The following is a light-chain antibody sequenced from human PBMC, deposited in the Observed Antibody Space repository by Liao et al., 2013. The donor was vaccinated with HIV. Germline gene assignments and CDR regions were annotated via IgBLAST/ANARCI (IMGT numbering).Light chain of an antibody. CDR1: NIGSKS. J-gene: IGLJ1*01. Sequence: SYELTQPPSVSVAPGKTATVSCGGRNIGSKSVHWYQQKPGQAPVVVIYYDSDRPSGIPERFSGSNSGNTATLTISGTQAMDEADYYCQAWDSTIAYVFGTGTKVTVL. CDR3: QAWDSTIAYV. CDR2: YDS. V-gene: IGLV3-21*01.